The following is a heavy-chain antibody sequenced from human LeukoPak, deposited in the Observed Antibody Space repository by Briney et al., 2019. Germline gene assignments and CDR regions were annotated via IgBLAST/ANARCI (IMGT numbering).Heavy chain of an antibody. CDR2: INAGYGNT. CDR3: ARDRSNYLGGYYYYGMDV. Sequence: ASVKVSCKASGYTFTSYAMHWVRQAPGQRLEWMGWINAGYGNTRYSQKLQGRVTITRDTSANTVYMELSSLRSGDTAVYYCARDRSNYLGGYYYYGMDVWGQGTTVTVSS. D-gene: IGHD4-11*01. V-gene: IGHV1-3*01. CDR1: GYTFTSYA. J-gene: IGHJ6*02.